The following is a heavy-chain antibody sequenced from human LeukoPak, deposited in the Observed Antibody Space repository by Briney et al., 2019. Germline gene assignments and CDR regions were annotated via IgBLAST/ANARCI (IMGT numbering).Heavy chain of an antibody. CDR2: IKQDGSEK. J-gene: IGHJ4*02. CDR3: AKAYYDDYATAPRDFYY. Sequence: GGSLRLSCVASGFTFSNYWMTWVHQAPGKGLEWVANIKQDGSEKYYVDSVKGRSTISRDNAKSSLYLQMNSLRAEDTAVYYCAKAYYDDYATAPRDFYYWGQGTLVTVSS. CDR1: GFTFSNYW. V-gene: IGHV3-7*03. D-gene: IGHD4-17*01.